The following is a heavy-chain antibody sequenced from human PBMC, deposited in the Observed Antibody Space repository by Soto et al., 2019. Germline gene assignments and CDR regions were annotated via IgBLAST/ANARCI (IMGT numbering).Heavy chain of an antibody. Sequence: ASVKVSCKASGYTFTSYGISWVRQAPGQGXEWMGWISAYNGNTNYAQKLQGRVTMTTDTSTSTAYMELRSLRSDDTAVYYCARPTGPFLTMVRGERAPPWNFAYLGQGTLDSASS. CDR1: GYTFTSYG. D-gene: IGHD3-10*01. CDR3: ARPTGPFLTMVRGERAPPWNFAY. V-gene: IGHV1-18*04. J-gene: IGHJ4*02. CDR2: ISAYNGNT.